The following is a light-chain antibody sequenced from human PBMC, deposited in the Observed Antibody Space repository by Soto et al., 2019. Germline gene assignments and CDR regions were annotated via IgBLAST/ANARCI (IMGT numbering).Light chain of an antibody. CDR3: QQRHMWPIT. V-gene: IGKV3-11*01. J-gene: IGKJ5*01. Sequence: ETVLTQSPATLSLSPWERATLSCRASQSVSSYLAWYQQKPGQAPRLLIYDAYNRATGIPPRFSGSGSGTDFTLTISSLEPEDSAVYYCQQRHMWPITFGQGTRLEIK. CDR2: DAY. CDR1: QSVSSY.